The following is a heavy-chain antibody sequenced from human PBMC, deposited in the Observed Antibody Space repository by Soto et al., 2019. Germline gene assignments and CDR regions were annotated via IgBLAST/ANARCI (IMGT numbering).Heavy chain of an antibody. V-gene: IGHV4-59*08. CDR2: VNHSRCS. CDR1: GGSISSYY. Sequence: PETLSLTCTVYGGSISSYYWSWFRQSLGKRMEWIGYVNHSRCSCYNPSLQSRVAISLDTSKSQFSLKMTSVTATDTAVYYCARQGFGPLHGLVDVWGQGTTVTVSS. D-gene: IGHD3-10*01. J-gene: IGHJ6*02. CDR3: ARQGFGPLHGLVDV.